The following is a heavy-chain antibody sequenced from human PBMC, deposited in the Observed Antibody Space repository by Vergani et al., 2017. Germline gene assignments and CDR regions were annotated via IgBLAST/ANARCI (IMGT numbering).Heavy chain of an antibody. D-gene: IGHD3-10*01. CDR2: IYYSGTT. CDR1: GASIGSTSDY. J-gene: IGHJ4*02. V-gene: IGHV4-39*01. CDR3: AKQYASGSYKH. Sequence: QLQLQESGPGLVKPSETLSLTCAVSGASIGSTSDYWAWIRQPPGKGLEWIATIYYSGTTYYNPSLNSRVTISIDTSKNQFSLKLTSVTATDTAMYYCAKQYASGSYKHWGQGTLVTGSS.